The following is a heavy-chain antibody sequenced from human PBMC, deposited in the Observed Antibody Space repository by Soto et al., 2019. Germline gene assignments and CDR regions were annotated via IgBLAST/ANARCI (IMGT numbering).Heavy chain of an antibody. Sequence: GGSLRLSCAASGFSFSTYAMSWVRQAPGKGLVWVSSISGSGGSTYYADSVKGRFTISRDNSKNTLYLQMNSLRAEDTAVYYCAKDPRVSISDWYSNWFDPWGQGTLVTVSS. J-gene: IGHJ5*02. D-gene: IGHD6-19*01. V-gene: IGHV3-23*01. CDR3: AKDPRVSISDWYSNWFDP. CDR2: ISGSGGST. CDR1: GFSFSTYA.